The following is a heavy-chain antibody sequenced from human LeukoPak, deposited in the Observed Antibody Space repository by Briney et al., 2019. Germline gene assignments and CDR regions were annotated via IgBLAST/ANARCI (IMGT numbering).Heavy chain of an antibody. CDR1: GFTFSSYA. CDR2: ISGSGGST. CDR3: SKYSCLTYFFHAMDF. Sequence: GGSLRLSCAASGFTFSSYAMTWVRQAPGKGLEWVSGISGSGGSTYYADSVKGRFTISRDNSKNTLYLQMNSLRGEDTAVYYWSKYSCLTYFFHAMDFWGQRTTVNVS. D-gene: IGHD3-16*01. J-gene: IGHJ6*02. V-gene: IGHV3-23*01.